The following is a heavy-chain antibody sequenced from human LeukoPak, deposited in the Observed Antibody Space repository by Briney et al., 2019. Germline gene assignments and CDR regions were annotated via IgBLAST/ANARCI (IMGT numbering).Heavy chain of an antibody. CDR2: INPNSGGT. CDR3: ARTHYGFWSGYTHFDY. Sequence: ASVKVSCKASGYTFTGYYMHWVRQAPGQGLEWMGWINPNSGGTNYAQKFQGRVAMTRDTSISTAYMELSRLRSDDTAVYYWARTHYGFWSGYTHFDYWGQGTLVTVSS. V-gene: IGHV1-2*02. D-gene: IGHD3-3*01. J-gene: IGHJ4*02. CDR1: GYTFTGYY.